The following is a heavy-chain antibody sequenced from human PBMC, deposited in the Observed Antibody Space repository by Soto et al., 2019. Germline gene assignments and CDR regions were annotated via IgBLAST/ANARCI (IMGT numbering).Heavy chain of an antibody. J-gene: IGHJ4*02. Sequence: ASVKVSCKTSGYTFTSFQMHWVRQAPGQGLEWMGIINPGSGSTNYAQKFQGRVTMTSDTSTRTIYMELSSLRSEDTAVYYCANCRLPAIPAAADYWGQGTLVTISS. CDR3: ANCRLPAIPAAADY. D-gene: IGHD2-2*01. V-gene: IGHV1-46*01. CDR1: GYTFTSFQ. CDR2: INPGSGST.